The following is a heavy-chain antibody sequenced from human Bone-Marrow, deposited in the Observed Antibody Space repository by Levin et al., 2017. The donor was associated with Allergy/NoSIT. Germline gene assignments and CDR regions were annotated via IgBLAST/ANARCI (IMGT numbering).Heavy chain of an antibody. CDR1: GGTFSSYA. J-gene: IGHJ6*02. D-gene: IGHD4-17*01. CDR2: IIPILGIA. V-gene: IGHV1-69*04. Sequence: SVKVSCKASGGTFSSYAISWVRQAPGQGLEWMGRIIPILGIANYAQKFQGRVTITADKSTSTAYMELSSLRSEDTAVYYCARDPMTTVTKGYDYYYGMDVWGQGTTVTVSS. CDR3: ARDPMTTVTKGYDYYYGMDV.